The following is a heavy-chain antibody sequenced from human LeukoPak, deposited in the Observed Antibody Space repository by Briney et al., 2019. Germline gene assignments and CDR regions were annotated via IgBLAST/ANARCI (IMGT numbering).Heavy chain of an antibody. D-gene: IGHD4/OR15-4a*01. Sequence: GGSLRLSCAASGFTFSSYAMSWVRQAPGKGLEWVSSISASGGSTYYADSVKGRFTISRDNSKNTLYLQMNSLRVEDTAVYYCAKLLTSYYYYGMDVWGQGTTVTVSS. CDR3: AKLLTSYYYYGMDV. V-gene: IGHV3-23*01. J-gene: IGHJ6*02. CDR2: ISASGGST. CDR1: GFTFSSYA.